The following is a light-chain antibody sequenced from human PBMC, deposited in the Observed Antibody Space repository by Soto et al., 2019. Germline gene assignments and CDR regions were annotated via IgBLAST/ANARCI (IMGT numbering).Light chain of an antibody. Sequence: DIQMTQSPSSLAAFVGDRVTITCRASQSISRYLNWYQQKPGKAPKLLIYAASSLQSGVPSRFSGSGSGTDFTLTISSLQPEDFATYYCQQSYSTPPITFGQGTRLEIK. CDR2: AAS. CDR3: QQSYSTPPIT. V-gene: IGKV1-39*01. J-gene: IGKJ5*01. CDR1: QSISRY.